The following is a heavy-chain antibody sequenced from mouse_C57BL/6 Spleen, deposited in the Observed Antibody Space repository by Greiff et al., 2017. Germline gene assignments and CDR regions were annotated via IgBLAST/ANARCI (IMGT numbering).Heavy chain of an antibody. D-gene: IGHD2-2*01. CDR3: ARGGGYDGDY. V-gene: IGHV1-85*01. Sequence: QVQLKESGPELVKPGASVKLSCKASGYTFTSYDINWVKQRPGQGLEWIGWIYPRGGSTKYNEKFKGKGTLTVDTSSSTAYMELHSLTSEDSSVYFCARGGGYDGDYWGQGTTLTVSS. CDR2: IYPRGGST. CDR1: GYTFTSYD. J-gene: IGHJ2*01.